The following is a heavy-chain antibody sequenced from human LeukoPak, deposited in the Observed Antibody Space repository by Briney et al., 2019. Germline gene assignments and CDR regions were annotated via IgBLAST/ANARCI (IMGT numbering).Heavy chain of an antibody. CDR3: ATSGRGSGSYSANYYFDY. J-gene: IGHJ4*02. D-gene: IGHD3-10*01. Sequence: GGSLRLSCAASGCTFSSYSMNWVRQAPGKGLEWVSSISSSSSYIYYADSVKGRFTFSRDNARNSLYLQMNSLRAEDTAVYYCATSGRGSGSYSANYYFDYWGQGTLVTVSS. CDR1: GCTFSSYS. V-gene: IGHV3-21*01. CDR2: ISSSSSYI.